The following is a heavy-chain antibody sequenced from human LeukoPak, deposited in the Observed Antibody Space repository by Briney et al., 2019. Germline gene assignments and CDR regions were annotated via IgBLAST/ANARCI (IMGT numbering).Heavy chain of an antibody. CDR3: AKDVSYGGNPPY. D-gene: IGHD4-17*01. Sequence: GGSLRLSCAASGFTFSIYAMTWVRQAPGKGLKWVSTISVSGVSTYYADSVKGRFTISRDNSKNTLYLQMNSLRAEDTAVYYCAKDVSYGGNPPYWGQGTLVTVSS. V-gene: IGHV3-23*01. J-gene: IGHJ4*02. CDR2: ISVSGVST. CDR1: GFTFSIYA.